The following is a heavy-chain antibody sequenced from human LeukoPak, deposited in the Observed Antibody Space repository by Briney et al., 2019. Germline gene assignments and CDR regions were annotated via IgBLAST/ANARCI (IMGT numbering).Heavy chain of an antibody. D-gene: IGHD6-13*01. Sequence: GGSLRLSCAASGFTFSSYAMHWVRQAPGKGLEWVAVISYDGSNKYYADSVKGRFTISRDNAKNSLYLQMNSLRAEDTAVYYCARDSGSSWYQWGQGTLVTVSS. CDR1: GFTFSSYA. V-gene: IGHV3-30-3*01. CDR3: ARDSGSSWYQ. J-gene: IGHJ4*02. CDR2: ISYDGSNK.